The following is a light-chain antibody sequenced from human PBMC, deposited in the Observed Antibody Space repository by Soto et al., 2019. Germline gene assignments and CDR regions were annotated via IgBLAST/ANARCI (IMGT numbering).Light chain of an antibody. J-gene: IGKJ2*01. CDR1: QDISNH. CDR2: DAS. CDR3: QHYHNYMYT. V-gene: IGKV1-33*01. Sequence: DIQMTQSPSSLSASVGDRVTITCQASQDISNHLNWYQQKPGKATDLLIYDASNLERGVPSRFSGSGSGTDFTFNISSLQPEDFATYYCQHYHNYMYTFGQGTNLEI.